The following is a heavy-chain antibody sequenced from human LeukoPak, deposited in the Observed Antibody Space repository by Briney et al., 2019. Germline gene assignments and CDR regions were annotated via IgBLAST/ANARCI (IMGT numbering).Heavy chain of an antibody. CDR2: ISNDANTK. Sequence: PGRSLRLSCAASGFTFSNYGMHWVRQAPGKGLEWVAVISNDANTKYYADSVKGRFTISRDNAKNSLYLQMNSLRAEDTAVYYCAREITGEGFDYWGQGTLVTVSS. V-gene: IGHV3-33*08. CDR3: AREITGEGFDY. CDR1: GFTFSNYG. D-gene: IGHD7-27*01. J-gene: IGHJ4*02.